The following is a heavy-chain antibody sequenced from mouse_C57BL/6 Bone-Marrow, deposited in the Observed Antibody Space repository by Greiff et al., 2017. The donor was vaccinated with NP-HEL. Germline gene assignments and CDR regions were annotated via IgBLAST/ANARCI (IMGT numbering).Heavy chain of an antibody. V-gene: IGHV1-7*01. D-gene: IGHD4-1*01. CDR2: IYIGNGYT. Sequence: QVQLQQSGAELAKPGASVKLSCKASGYTFTSYWMHWVKQRPGQGLEWIGYIYIGNGYTEYNEKFKGKATLTSDTSSSTAYMQLSSLTSEDSAIYFCARKGTWERYFDVWGTGTTVTVSS. CDR1: GYTFTSYW. J-gene: IGHJ1*03. CDR3: ARKGTWERYFDV.